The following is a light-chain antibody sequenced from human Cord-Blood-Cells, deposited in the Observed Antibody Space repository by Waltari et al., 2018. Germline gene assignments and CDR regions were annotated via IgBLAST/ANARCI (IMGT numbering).Light chain of an antibody. CDR1: SSDVGGYNH. Sequence: QSALTPPRSVSGSPGQSVTISGTGTSSDVGGYNHVAWYQQHPGKAPKLMIYDVGKRPSGVPDRFYGSKSGNTASLPISGLQAEDAAAYYCCSSAGSVVFGGGTTLTVL. V-gene: IGLV2-11*01. CDR3: CSSAGSVV. J-gene: IGLJ2*01. CDR2: DVG.